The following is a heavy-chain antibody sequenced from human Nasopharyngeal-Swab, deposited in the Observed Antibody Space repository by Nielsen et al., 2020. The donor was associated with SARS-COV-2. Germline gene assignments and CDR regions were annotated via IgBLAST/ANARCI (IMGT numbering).Heavy chain of an antibody. D-gene: IGHD3-9*01. Sequence: LRLSCTVSGGSISSGGYYWSWIRQHPGKGLEWIGYIYYSGSTYYNPSLKSRVTISVDTSKNQFSLKLSSVTAADTAVYYCARVLRYFDWLFFDHWGQGTLVTVSS. CDR1: GGSISSGGYY. CDR2: IYYSGST. V-gene: IGHV4-31*03. J-gene: IGHJ4*02. CDR3: ARVLRYFDWLFFDH.